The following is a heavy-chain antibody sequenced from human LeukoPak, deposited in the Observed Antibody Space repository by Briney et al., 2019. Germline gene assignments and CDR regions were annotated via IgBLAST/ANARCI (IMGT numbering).Heavy chain of an antibody. D-gene: IGHD2-21*01. CDR1: GYTFTGYY. CDR2: INPNSGGT. Sequence: ASVKVSCKASGYTFTGYYMHWVRQAPGQGLEWMGRINPNSGGTNYAQKFQGRVTMTRDTSISTAYMELSRLRSDDTAVYYRARDDGKRQPKIPWNYYYGMDVWGQGTTVTVSS. J-gene: IGHJ6*02. V-gene: IGHV1-2*06. CDR3: ARDDGKRQPKIPWNYYYGMDV.